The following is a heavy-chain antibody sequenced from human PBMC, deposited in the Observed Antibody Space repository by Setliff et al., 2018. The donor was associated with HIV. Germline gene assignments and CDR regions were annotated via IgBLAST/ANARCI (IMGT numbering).Heavy chain of an antibody. CDR3: ARDGYYYDSSGYSSAFDI. Sequence: GESLKISCAASGFTFSSYAMHWVRQAPGKGLEYVSAISSNGGSTYYANSVKGRFTISRDNSKNTLYLQMGSLRAEDMAVYYCARDGYYYDSSGYSSAFDIWGQGTMVTVSS. J-gene: IGHJ3*02. CDR2: ISSNGGST. D-gene: IGHD3-22*01. CDR1: GFTFSSYA. V-gene: IGHV3-64*01.